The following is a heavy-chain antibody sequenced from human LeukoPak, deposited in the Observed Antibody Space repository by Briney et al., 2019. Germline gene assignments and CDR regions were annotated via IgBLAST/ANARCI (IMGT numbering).Heavy chain of an antibody. CDR2: INPNSGGT. CDR3: ARGGCTNGVCYTVDY. Sequence: ASVKVSCKASGYTFTDYYMHWVRQAPGQGLEWMGWINPNSGGTNYAQKFQGRVTMTRDTSISTAYMELSRLRSDDTAVYYCARGGCTNGVCYTVDYWGQGTLVTVSS. CDR1: GYTFTDYY. V-gene: IGHV1-2*02. D-gene: IGHD2-8*01. J-gene: IGHJ4*02.